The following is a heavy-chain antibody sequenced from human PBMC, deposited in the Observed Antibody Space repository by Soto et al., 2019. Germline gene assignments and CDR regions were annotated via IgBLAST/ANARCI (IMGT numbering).Heavy chain of an antibody. J-gene: IGHJ6*02. CDR3: ARWPQPRYTADPYAVDV. Sequence: EEQVVESGGGVVQPGGSLRLACVASGFTFDDYGMHWVRQAPGKGPEWVAGITWNSDNRGYVDSVKGRFTISRDNAKNSLYLEMNSVRPEDTALYYCARWPQPRYTADPYAVDVWGQGTRVIVSS. CDR2: ITWNSDNR. D-gene: IGHD3-16*02. V-gene: IGHV3-9*01. CDR1: GFTFDDYG.